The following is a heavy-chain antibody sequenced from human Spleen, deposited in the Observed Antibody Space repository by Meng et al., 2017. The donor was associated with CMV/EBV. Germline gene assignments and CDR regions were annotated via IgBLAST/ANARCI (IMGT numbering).Heavy chain of an antibody. D-gene: IGHD3-10*01. V-gene: IGHV3-30-3*01. CDR3: ARDGSY. CDR2: ISYDGSNK. J-gene: IGHJ4*02. Sequence: QVRLVGAGGGVVQLGRSLSLSCAAFGFTFSSYAMHGVRQAPGKGLEWVAVISYDGSNKYYADSVKGRFTISRDNSKNTLYLQMNSLRAEDTAVYYCARDGSYWGQGTLVTVSS. CDR1: GFTFSSYA.